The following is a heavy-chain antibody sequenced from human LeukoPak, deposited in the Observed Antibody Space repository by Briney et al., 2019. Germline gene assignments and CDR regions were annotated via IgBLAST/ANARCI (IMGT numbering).Heavy chain of an antibody. CDR2: ISSSSSYI. Sequence: GGSLRLSCAASEFTFSSYSMNWVRQAPGKGLEWVSSISSSSSYIYYADSVKGRFTISRDNAKNSLYLQMNSLRAEDTAVYYCATLLVVAATEGYFDYWGQGTLVTVSS. J-gene: IGHJ4*02. D-gene: IGHD2-15*01. V-gene: IGHV3-21*01. CDR1: EFTFSSYS. CDR3: ATLLVVAATEGYFDY.